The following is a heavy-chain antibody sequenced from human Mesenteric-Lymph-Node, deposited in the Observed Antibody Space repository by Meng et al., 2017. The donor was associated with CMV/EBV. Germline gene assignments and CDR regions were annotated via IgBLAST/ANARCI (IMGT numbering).Heavy chain of an antibody. V-gene: IGHV3-66*02. CDR2: IYSGGTT. Sequence: ETLSLTCAASGFTVSSSYISWVRQAPGKGLEWVAIIYSGGTTYYADSVKGRFTVSRDNSKNAFYIQMNSLRPEDTAVYYCARAFGVGSDDYSNLSTRRYFDYWGQGTLVTVSS. CDR3: ARAFGVGSDDYSNLSTRRYFDY. J-gene: IGHJ4*02. CDR1: GFTVSSSY. D-gene: IGHD4-11*01.